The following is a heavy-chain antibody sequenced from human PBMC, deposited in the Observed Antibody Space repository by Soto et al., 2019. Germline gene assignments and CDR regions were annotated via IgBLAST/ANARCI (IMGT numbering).Heavy chain of an antibody. Sequence: GGSLRLSCAASGFAFSNYAMHWVRQAPGKGLEWVALTSYDGNNEYYTDSVKGRFTISRDNSRNTLFLQMNSPRPEDTAVYYCAKDKGVFNWATSYFDYWGQGALVTVPQ. V-gene: IGHV3-30*18. CDR1: GFAFSNYA. D-gene: IGHD1-1*01. J-gene: IGHJ4*02. CDR3: AKDKGVFNWATSYFDY. CDR2: TSYDGNNE.